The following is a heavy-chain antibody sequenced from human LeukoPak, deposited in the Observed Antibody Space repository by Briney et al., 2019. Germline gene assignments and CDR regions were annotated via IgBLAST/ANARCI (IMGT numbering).Heavy chain of an antibody. Sequence: SETLSLTCAVYGRPFSGYYWTWIRQTPERGLEWIGEVNPSGSTNYNPSLKSRVTISVDTSKNQFSLELSSVTAADTAVYYCARGRQDVTMIVVVMTAVSYYLDVWGKGTTVTVS. CDR1: GRPFSGYY. CDR3: ARGRQDVTMIVVVMTAVSYYLDV. J-gene: IGHJ6*03. D-gene: IGHD3-22*01. CDR2: VNPSGST. V-gene: IGHV4-34*01.